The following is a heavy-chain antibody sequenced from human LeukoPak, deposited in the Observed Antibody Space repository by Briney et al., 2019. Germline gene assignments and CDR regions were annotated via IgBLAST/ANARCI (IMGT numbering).Heavy chain of an antibody. CDR1: GYTFTGYY. D-gene: IGHD3-16*02. CDR3: ARGSRRISFGGVIWDYFDS. J-gene: IGHJ4*02. CDR2: INPNSGGT. V-gene: IGHV1-2*02. Sequence: ASVKVSCKASGYTFTGYYMHWVRQAPGQGLEWMGWINPNSGGTNYAQKFQGRVTMTRDTSISTAYMELSRLRSDDTAVYYCARGSRRISFGGVIWDYFDSWGQGTLVTVSS.